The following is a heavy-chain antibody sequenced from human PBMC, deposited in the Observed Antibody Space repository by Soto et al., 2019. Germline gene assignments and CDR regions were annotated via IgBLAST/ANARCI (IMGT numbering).Heavy chain of an antibody. Sequence: EVHLVESGGGLVQPGGSLGLSCTASGFTFCNSCMTWVRQAPGKGLEWVARIRPDESEKKYAFSVKGRFYISRDNAKNSMYVQMDSLRGEDTAVYYCARGGSNYASWGQGTLVTVSS. D-gene: IGHD4-4*01. CDR3: ARGGSNYAS. CDR1: GFTFCNSC. CDR2: IRPDESEK. V-gene: IGHV3-7*01. J-gene: IGHJ5*02.